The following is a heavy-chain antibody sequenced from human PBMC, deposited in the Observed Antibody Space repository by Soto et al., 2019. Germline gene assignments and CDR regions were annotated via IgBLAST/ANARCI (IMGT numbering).Heavy chain of an antibody. Sequence: SETLSLTFTVSGGSIRSSSYYGGWIRQPPGKGLEWIGSIYYSGSTYYNPSLKSRVTISVDTSKNQFSLKLSSVTAADTAVYYCARGWTTIFGVVSNWFDPWGQGTLVTVSS. CDR1: GGSIRSSSYY. CDR2: IYYSGST. J-gene: IGHJ5*02. CDR3: ARGWTTIFGVVSNWFDP. V-gene: IGHV4-39*01. D-gene: IGHD3-3*01.